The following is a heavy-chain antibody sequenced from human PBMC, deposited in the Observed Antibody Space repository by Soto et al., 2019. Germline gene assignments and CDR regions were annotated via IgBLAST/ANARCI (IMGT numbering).Heavy chain of an antibody. V-gene: IGHV1-69*08. CDR1: GGTFSTYT. J-gene: IGHJ6*02. CDR3: ARVSYYYGSGSPYGMDV. Sequence: SVKVSCKASGGTFSTYTISWVRQAPGQGLEWMGRIIPILNSVNYAQKFQGRVTITADKTTSTAYMELSSLRSEDTAVYYCARVSYYYGSGSPYGMDVWGQGATVTVSS. D-gene: IGHD3-10*01. CDR2: IIPILNSV.